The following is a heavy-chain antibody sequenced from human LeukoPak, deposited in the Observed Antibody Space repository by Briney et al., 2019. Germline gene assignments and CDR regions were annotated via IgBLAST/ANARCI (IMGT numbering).Heavy chain of an antibody. Sequence: SETLSLTCAVYGGSFSGYYWSWIRQPAGKGLEWIGRIYTSGSTNYNPSLKSRVTMSVDTSKNQFSLKLSSVTAADTAVYYCARATERGHDAFDIWGQGTMVTVSS. V-gene: IGHV4-59*10. CDR3: ARATERGHDAFDI. CDR1: GGSFSGYY. CDR2: IYTSGST. J-gene: IGHJ3*02.